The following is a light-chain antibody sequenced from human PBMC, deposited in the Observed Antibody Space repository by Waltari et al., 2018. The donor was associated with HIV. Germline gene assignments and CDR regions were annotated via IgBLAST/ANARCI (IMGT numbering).Light chain of an antibody. CDR1: SRDVGGYNY. CDR2: DVN. V-gene: IGLV2-14*03. J-gene: IGLJ2*01. Sequence: HSALTQPASVSGSPGQSLTIPCTGTSRDVGGYNYVSWYRLHPGEVPKRMIFDVNNRPSGVANRFSGSKSGNTASLTISGLQVEDEADYYCSSYTSSSIVIFGGGTKVTVL. CDR3: SSYTSSSIVI.